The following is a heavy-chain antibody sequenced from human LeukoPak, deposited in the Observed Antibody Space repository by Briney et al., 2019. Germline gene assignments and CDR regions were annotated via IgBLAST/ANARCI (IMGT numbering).Heavy chain of an antibody. D-gene: IGHD3-22*01. J-gene: IGHJ4*02. CDR3: ARAQRMIVPNFDY. CDR2: ISSSGSTI. CDR1: GFTFTSYE. Sequence: GGSLRLSCAASGFTFTSYEMNWVRQAPGKGLEWVSYISSSGSTIYYADSVKGRFTISRDNAKNSLYLQMNSLRAEDTAVYYCARAQRMIVPNFDYWSQGTLVTVSS. V-gene: IGHV3-48*03.